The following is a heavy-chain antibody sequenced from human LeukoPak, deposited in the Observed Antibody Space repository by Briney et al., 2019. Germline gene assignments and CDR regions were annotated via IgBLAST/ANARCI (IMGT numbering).Heavy chain of an antibody. CDR1: GFTFSSYA. J-gene: IGHJ4*02. V-gene: IGHV3-23*01. D-gene: IGHD2-2*01. CDR3: AKDRIVVVPVEVDY. Sequence: GGSLRLSCAASGFTFSSYAMSWVRQAPGKGLEWFSAIGGSGGGTYYADSVKGRFTISRDNSKNTLYLQMNSLRAEDTAVYYCAKDRIVVVPVEVDYWGQGTLVTVSS. CDR2: IGGSGGGT.